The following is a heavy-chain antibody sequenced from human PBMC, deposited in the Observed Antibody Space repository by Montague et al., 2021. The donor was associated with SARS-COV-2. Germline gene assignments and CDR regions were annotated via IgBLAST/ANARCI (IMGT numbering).Heavy chain of an antibody. V-gene: IGHV4-39*02. CDR3: ARGMIRGVTTPFDY. J-gene: IGHJ4*02. Sequence: SETLSLTCSVSSGSIISSGYYWGWIRQPPGKELEWIGNIYYSGTTYYNPSLQSRGTIPVDTSKNHLSLRLSFVTAADTAVYFCARGMIRGVTTPFDYWGQGSQVTVSS. CDR1: SGSIISSGYY. CDR2: IYYSGTT. D-gene: IGHD3-10*01.